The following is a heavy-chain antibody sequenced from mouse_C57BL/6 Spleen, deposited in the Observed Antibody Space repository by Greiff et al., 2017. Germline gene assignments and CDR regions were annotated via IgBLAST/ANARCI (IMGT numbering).Heavy chain of an antibody. CDR3: ARDYYGSSPHSMDY. V-gene: IGHV5-4*01. CDR1: GFTFSSYA. Sequence: EVQLVESGGGLVKPGGSLKISCAASGFTFSSYAMSWVRQTPETRLEWVATISDGGSYTYYTDNVKGRFTISRDNAKNTLYLQLSHLKSEDTAMYYCARDYYGSSPHSMDYWGQGASVTVSS. D-gene: IGHD1-1*01. CDR2: ISDGGSYT. J-gene: IGHJ4*01.